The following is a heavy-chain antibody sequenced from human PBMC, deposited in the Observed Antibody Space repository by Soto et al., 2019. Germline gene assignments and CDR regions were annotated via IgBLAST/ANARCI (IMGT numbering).Heavy chain of an antibody. CDR1: GFTFSSYG. CDR2: ISYDGSNK. Sequence: VGSLRLSCAASGFTFSSYGMHWVRQAPGKGLEWVAVISYDGSNKYYADSVKGRFTISRDNSKNTLYLQMNSLRAEDTAVYYCAKGGSGYDHARWNAFDIWGQGTMVTVS. V-gene: IGHV3-30*18. D-gene: IGHD5-12*01. CDR3: AKGGSGYDHARWNAFDI. J-gene: IGHJ3*02.